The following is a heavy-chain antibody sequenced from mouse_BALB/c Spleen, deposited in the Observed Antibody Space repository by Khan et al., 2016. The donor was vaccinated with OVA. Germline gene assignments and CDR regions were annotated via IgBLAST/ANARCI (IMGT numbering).Heavy chain of an antibody. D-gene: IGHD1-1*01. CDR3: ARNYGTLDY. Sequence: VKLLESGAELVRPGSSVKISCKASGYAFSSYWMNWVKQRPGQGLEWIGQIYPGDGDTNYNGKFKGKATLTADKSSSTAYMQLSSLTSEDSAVYFCARNYGTLDYWGQGTTLTVSS. CDR2: IYPGDGDT. CDR1: GYAFSSYW. J-gene: IGHJ2*01. V-gene: IGHV1-80*01.